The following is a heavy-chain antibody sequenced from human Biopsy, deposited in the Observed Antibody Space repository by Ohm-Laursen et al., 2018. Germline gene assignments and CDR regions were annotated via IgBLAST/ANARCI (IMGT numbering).Heavy chain of an antibody. J-gene: IGHJ6*02. CDR3: ARVPLPGIGAAYQGRFLYGMDV. CDR2: ITQSGST. Sequence: SDTLSLTCAVYGGSFNGCFWSWIRQPPGKGLEWIGDITQSGSTNYSPSLKSRVTISVDTAKKQFSLSLRSVTAADTAVYYCARVPLPGIGAAYQGRFLYGMDVWGQGTTVSVSS. V-gene: IGHV4-34*01. D-gene: IGHD6-13*01. CDR1: GGSFNGCF.